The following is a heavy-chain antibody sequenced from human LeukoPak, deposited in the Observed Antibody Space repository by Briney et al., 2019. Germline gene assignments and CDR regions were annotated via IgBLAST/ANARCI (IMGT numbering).Heavy chain of an antibody. CDR3: AKDVYYDSSGLTPNFDY. CDR2: ISYDGSNK. D-gene: IGHD3-22*01. CDR1: GFTFSSYG. Sequence: GGSLRLSCAASGFTFSSYGMHWVRQAPGKGLEWVAVISYDGSNKYYADSAKGRFTISRDNSKNTLYLQMNSLRAEDTAVYYCAKDVYYDSSGLTPNFDYWGQGTLVTVSS. J-gene: IGHJ4*02. V-gene: IGHV3-30*18.